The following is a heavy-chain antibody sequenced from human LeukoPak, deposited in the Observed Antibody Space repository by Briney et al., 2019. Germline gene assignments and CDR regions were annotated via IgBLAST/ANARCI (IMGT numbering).Heavy chain of an antibody. V-gene: IGHV3-30*03. J-gene: IGHJ4*02. Sequence: GGSLRLSRAASGFTFSSYGMHWVRQAPGKGLEWVAVISYDGSNKNYADSVKGRFTISRDNSKNTLYLQMNSLRAEDTAVYYCARALWFGETFPAYWGQGTLVTVSS. D-gene: IGHD3-10*01. CDR1: GFTFSSYG. CDR2: ISYDGSNK. CDR3: ARALWFGETFPAY.